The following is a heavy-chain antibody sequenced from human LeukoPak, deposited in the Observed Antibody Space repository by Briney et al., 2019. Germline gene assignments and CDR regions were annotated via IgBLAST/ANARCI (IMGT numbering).Heavy chain of an antibody. J-gene: IGHJ4*02. CDR3: AKGLRGYSYAFDY. V-gene: IGHV3-21*01. Sequence: GGSLRLSCAASGFTFSSYSMNWVRQAPGKGLEWVSSISSSSSYIYYADSVKDRFTISRDNAKNSLYLQMNSLRAEDTAVYYCAKGLRGYSYAFDYWGQGTLVTVSS. CDR2: ISSSSSYI. CDR1: GFTFSSYS. D-gene: IGHD5-18*01.